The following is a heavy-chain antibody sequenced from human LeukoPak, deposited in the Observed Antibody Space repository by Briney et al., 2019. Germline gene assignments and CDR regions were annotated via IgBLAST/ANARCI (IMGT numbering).Heavy chain of an antibody. CDR1: GYSFTNYW. D-gene: IGHD3-10*01. V-gene: IGHV5-51*01. CDR2: VDPGDSDT. J-gene: IGHJ4*02. CDR3: ARSPNYYYGRSAFSESFDY. Sequence: KAGESLQISCKGSGYSFTNYWIGWVRQMPGKGLEWMGIVDPGDSDTRYSPSFQGQVTFSADKSIITAYLQWSSLKASDTAMYYCARSPNYYYGRSAFSESFDYWGQGTLVTV.